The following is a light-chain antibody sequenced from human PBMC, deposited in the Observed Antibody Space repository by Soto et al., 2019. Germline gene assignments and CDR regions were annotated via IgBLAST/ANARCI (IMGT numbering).Light chain of an antibody. CDR1: QSINNY. CDR2: AAF. V-gene: IGKV1-39*01. J-gene: IGKJ4*01. Sequence: DIQMTQSPSSLSASVGDRVTITCRASQSINNYLNWYQQKPGKAPKLLIYAAFSLQSGVPSRFSGGGSGPDFALTISSLQPEDFATFYCQQSYSIPLTFGGGTKVEIK. CDR3: QQSYSIPLT.